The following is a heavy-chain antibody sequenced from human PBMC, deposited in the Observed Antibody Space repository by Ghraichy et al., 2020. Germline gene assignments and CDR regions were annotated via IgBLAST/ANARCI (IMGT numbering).Heavy chain of an antibody. CDR2: IYTSGST. D-gene: IGHD3-10*01. CDR1: GGSISSYY. J-gene: IGHJ6*02. CDR3: ARDRTGLLTVRGPPPYGMDV. Sequence: SETLSPTCTVSGGSISSYYWSWIRQPAGKGLEWIGRIYTSGSTNYNPSLKSRVTMSVDTSKNQFSLKLSSVTAADTAVYYCARDRTGLLTVRGPPPYGMDVWGQGTTVTVSS. V-gene: IGHV4-4*07.